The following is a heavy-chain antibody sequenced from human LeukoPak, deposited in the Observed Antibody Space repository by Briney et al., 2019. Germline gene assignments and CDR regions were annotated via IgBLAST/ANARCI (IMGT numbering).Heavy chain of an antibody. CDR3: AREQDYGDFGDYYYYGMDV. J-gene: IGHJ6*02. CDR2: IIPIFGTA. V-gene: IGHV1-69*01. Sequence: ASVKVSCKASGGTFSSYAISWVRQAPGQGLEWMGGIIPIFGTANYAQKFQGRVTITADESTSTAYMELSSLRSEDTAVYYCAREQDYGDFGDYYYYGMDVWGQGTTVTVSS. CDR1: GGTFSSYA. D-gene: IGHD4-17*01.